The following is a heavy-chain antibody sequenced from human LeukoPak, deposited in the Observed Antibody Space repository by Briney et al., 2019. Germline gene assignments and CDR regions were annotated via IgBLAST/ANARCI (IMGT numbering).Heavy chain of an antibody. V-gene: IGHV4-30-4*01. D-gene: IGHD6-13*01. CDR3: ARLYSSSWYFDY. CDR2: IYYSRTT. J-gene: IGHJ4*02. CDR1: GGSISSGDYY. Sequence: SETLSLTCTVSGGSISSGDYYWSWIRQPPAKGLEWIGYIYYSRTTYYNPSLKSRLTISVDTSKNQSSLKVTSVTAADTAVYYCARLYSSSWYFDYWGQGSLVTVSS.